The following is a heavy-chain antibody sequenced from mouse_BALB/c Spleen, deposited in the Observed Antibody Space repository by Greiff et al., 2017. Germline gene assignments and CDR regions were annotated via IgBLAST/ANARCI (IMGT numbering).Heavy chain of an antibody. D-gene: IGHD2-1*01. CDR3: ARLRGGNYGAMDY. CDR1: GYSITSDYA. CDR2: ISYSGST. J-gene: IGHJ4*01. V-gene: IGHV3-2*02. Sequence: EVQLQESGPGLVKPSQSLSLTCTVTGYSITSDYAWNWIRQFPGNKLEWMGYISYSGSTSYNPSLKSRISITRDTSKNQFFLQLNSVTTEDTATYYCARLRGGNYGAMDYWGQGTSVTVSS.